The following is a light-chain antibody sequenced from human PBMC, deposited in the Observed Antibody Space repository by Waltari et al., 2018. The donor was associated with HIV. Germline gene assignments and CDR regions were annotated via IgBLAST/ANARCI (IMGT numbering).Light chain of an antibody. J-gene: IGKJ1*01. CDR2: GAS. CDR3: HQYGNTPWT. Sequence: EVVLTQSPGTLSLSPGDRGTLSCRASHNISDNYLAWYHQKPGQAPRLLIFGASTRATGTPDRFSGSGSGTDFTLTISRLETEDFGVFYCHQYGNTPWTFGLGTKVEIK. CDR1: HNISDNY. V-gene: IGKV3-20*01.